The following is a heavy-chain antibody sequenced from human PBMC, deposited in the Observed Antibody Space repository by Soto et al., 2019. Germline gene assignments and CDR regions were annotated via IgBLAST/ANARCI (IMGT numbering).Heavy chain of an antibody. CDR1: GGSLTGYY. V-gene: IGHV4-34*01. D-gene: IGHD5-12*01. J-gene: IGHJ4*02. CDR2: IKDGGVT. Sequence: QVHLQQWGAGLLKPSETLSLTCAVNGGSLTGYYWSWIRQPPGKGLESIGEIKDGGVTNYSPSLKGRVTMSADTSKNQFSLKLNSVTAADTAVYYCARGQEGIVATHWDQGTLVTVSS. CDR3: ARGQEGIVATH.